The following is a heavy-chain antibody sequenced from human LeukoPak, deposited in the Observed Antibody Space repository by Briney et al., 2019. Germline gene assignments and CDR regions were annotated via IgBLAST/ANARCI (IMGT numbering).Heavy chain of an antibody. CDR1: GYTFTSYG. J-gene: IGHJ5*02. Sequence: ASVEVSCKASGYTFTSYGISWVRQAPGQGLEWMGWISAYNGNTNYAQKLQGRVTMTTDTSTSTAYMEVRSLRSDDTAVYYCARNRGSHPYNRFDPWGQGTLVTVSS. CDR3: ARNRGSHPYNRFDP. D-gene: IGHD1-26*01. CDR2: ISAYNGNT. V-gene: IGHV1-18*01.